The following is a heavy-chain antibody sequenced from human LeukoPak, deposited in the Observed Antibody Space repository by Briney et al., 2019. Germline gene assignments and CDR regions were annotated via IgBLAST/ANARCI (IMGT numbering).Heavy chain of an antibody. CDR3: ATPPLMGNFLTGYSYFDY. V-gene: IGHV3-23*01. J-gene: IGHJ4*02. Sequence: GGSLRLSCAASGFTFSSYAMSWVRQAPGKGLEWVSAISGSGGSTYYADSVKGRFTISRDNSKNTLYLQMNSLRAEDTAVYYCATPPLMGNFLTGYSYFDYGGQEPLVTVPS. CDR2: ISGSGGST. D-gene: IGHD3/OR15-3a*01. CDR1: GFTFSSYA.